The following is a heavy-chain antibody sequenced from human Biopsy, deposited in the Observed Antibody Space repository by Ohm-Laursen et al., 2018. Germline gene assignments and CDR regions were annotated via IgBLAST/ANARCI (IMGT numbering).Heavy chain of an antibody. D-gene: IGHD4-23*01. CDR2: ISGGGTI. Sequence: SLSLSCTASGFSFSDYHMRWIRQAPGRGLEWVSYISGGGTIYYGDSMKGRVTISRDNAKNSLYLQMHSLRAEDTAVYYCARDTRWSPYSMDVWSQGTTVTVSS. J-gene: IGHJ6*02. CDR1: GFSFSDYH. CDR3: ARDTRWSPYSMDV. V-gene: IGHV3-11*01.